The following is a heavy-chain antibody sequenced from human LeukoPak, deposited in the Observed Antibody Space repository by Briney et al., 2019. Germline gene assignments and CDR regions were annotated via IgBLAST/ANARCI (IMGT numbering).Heavy chain of an antibody. CDR2: IKQDGSEK. J-gene: IGHJ4*02. CDR3: ARRGYFDY. Sequence: GGSLRLSCEASGFTFNNYWMSWVRQAPGKGLEWVANIKQDGSEKYYVDSVKGRFTISRDNAKNSLYLQMNSLRAEDTAVYYCARRGYFDYWGQGTLVTVSS. D-gene: IGHD3-16*01. CDR1: GFTFNNYW. V-gene: IGHV3-7*01.